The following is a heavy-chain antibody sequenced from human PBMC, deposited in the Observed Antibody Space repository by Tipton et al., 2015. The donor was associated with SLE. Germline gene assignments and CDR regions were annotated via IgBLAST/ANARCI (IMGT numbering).Heavy chain of an antibody. CDR1: GGSIRSGGHY. CDR2: IYYSGST. J-gene: IGHJ3*02. CDR3: ARGEMDVFDI. Sequence: TLSLTCTVSGGSIRSGGHYWSWIRQQPGKGLEWIGYIYYSGSTNYNPSLKSRVTISVDMSRNQFSLRLDSVTAADTALYYCARGEMDVFDIWGQGTVVSVSS. V-gene: IGHV4-31*03.